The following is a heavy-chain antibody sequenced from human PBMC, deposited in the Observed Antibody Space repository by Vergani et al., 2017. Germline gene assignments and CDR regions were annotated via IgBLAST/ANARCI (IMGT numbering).Heavy chain of an antibody. CDR3: AKVRGYTYGYVDY. V-gene: IGHV3-30*02. Sequence: VQLVESGGGFVQPGGSLRLSCSASGFSFSSYGMHWVRQAPGKGLEWVAFIRYDGSNKYYADSVKGRFTISRDKSKNTLYLQMNSLRAEDTAVYYCAKVRGYTYGYVDYWGQGTLVTVSS. D-gene: IGHD5-18*01. CDR1: GFSFSSYG. J-gene: IGHJ4*02. CDR2: IRYDGSNK.